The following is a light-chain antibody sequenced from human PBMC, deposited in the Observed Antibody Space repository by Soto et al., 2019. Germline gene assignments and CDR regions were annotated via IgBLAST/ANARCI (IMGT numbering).Light chain of an antibody. V-gene: IGKV3-20*01. J-gene: IGKJ1*01. CDR1: QRVSARY. CDR2: GAS. CDR3: QQYSYSPPT. Sequence: IVLTQSPGTLSLSPGDRATLSCRASQRVSARYLAWYHQKPGQAPRLLIFGASDRATGIPDRCSGRWSGTNFTATIVSLETEDFAMYYCQQYSYSPPTFGQGTKVEIK.